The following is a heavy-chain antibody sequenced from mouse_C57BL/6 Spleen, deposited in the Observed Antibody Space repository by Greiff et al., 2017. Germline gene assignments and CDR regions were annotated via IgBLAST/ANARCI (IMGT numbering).Heavy chain of an antibody. Sequence: VQLQQSGPELVKPGASVKISCKASGYAFSSSWMNWVKQRPGKGLEWIGRIYPGDGDTNYNGKFKGKATLTADKSSSTAYMQLSSLISEDSAVYFCAQKYSNYCGGDAMDYWGQGTSVTVSS. V-gene: IGHV1-82*01. CDR2: IYPGDGDT. CDR1: GYAFSSSW. J-gene: IGHJ4*01. CDR3: AQKYSNYCGGDAMDY. D-gene: IGHD2-5*01.